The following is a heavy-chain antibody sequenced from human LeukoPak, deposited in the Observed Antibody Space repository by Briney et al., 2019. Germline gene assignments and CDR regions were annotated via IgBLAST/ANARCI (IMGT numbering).Heavy chain of an antibody. J-gene: IGHJ4*02. CDR1: GGIFSRYA. D-gene: IGHD1-26*01. CDR2: IIPIFGTP. V-gene: IGHV1-69*13. Sequence: SSVKVSCKASGGIFSRYAISWVRQAPGQGLEWMGGIIPIFGTPNYAQKFQGRVTITADESTSTAYMDLSSLTSEDTAVYYCARMSGSYYVRIDYWGQGTLVTVSS. CDR3: ARMSGSYYVRIDY.